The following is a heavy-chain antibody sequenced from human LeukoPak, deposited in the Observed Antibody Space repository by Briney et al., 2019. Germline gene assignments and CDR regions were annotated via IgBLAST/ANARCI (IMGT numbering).Heavy chain of an antibody. D-gene: IGHD2-15*01. V-gene: IGHV4-34*01. CDR2: INHSGST. CDR1: GFTFSSYW. J-gene: IGHJ4*02. Sequence: GSLRLSCAASGFTFSSYWMSWVRQPPGKGLEWIGEINHSGSTNYNPSLKSRVTISVDTSKNQFSLKLSSVTAADTAVYYCARRKGPYCSGGDCYFDYWGQGTLVTVSS. CDR3: ARRKGPYCSGGDCYFDY.